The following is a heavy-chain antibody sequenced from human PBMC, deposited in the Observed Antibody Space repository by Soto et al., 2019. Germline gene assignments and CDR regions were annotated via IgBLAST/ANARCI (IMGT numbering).Heavy chain of an antibody. V-gene: IGHV3-53*01. J-gene: IGHJ4*02. CDR3: VRVLYYDLS. CDR2: LYAGGST. Sequence: GGSLRLSCAASGFSISNYYMSWVRQAPGKGLEWVSVLYAGGSTYYADSVKGRFTFSRDTSMNMLYLEMNSLRAEDTAVYYCVRVLYYDLSWGQGTQVTVSS. CDR1: GFSISNYY. D-gene: IGHD3-3*01.